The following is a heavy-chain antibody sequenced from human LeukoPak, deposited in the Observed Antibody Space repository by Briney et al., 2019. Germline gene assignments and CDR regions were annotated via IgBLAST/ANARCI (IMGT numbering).Heavy chain of an antibody. CDR3: ARVGRDGYNYRDY. CDR1: GGTFSSYA. CDR2: IIPIFGTA. V-gene: IGHV1-69*05. D-gene: IGHD5-24*01. Sequence: SVKVSCKASGGTFSSYAISWVRQAPGQGLEWMGRIIPIFGTANYAQKFQGRVAITTDESTSTAYMELSSLRSEDTAVYYCARVGRDGYNYRDYWGQGTLSPSPQ. J-gene: IGHJ4*02.